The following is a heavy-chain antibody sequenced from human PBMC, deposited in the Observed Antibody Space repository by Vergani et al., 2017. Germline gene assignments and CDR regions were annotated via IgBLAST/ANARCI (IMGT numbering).Heavy chain of an antibody. D-gene: IGHD4-17*01. J-gene: IGHJ4*02. CDR2: ISGSGGST. CDR1: GFPFSSYA. V-gene: IGHV3-23*01. Sequence: EVQLLESGGGLVQLGGSLRLPCAPSGFPFSSYAMSWVRRAPGRGLVWVSAISGSGGSTYYADPVKGRFTIPRDNSKNTLYLQMNSLRAEDTAVYYCAKGATTVTTYWGQGTLVTVSS. CDR3: AKGATTVTTY.